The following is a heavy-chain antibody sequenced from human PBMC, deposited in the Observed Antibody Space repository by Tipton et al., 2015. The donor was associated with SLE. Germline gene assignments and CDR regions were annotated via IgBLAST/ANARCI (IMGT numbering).Heavy chain of an antibody. V-gene: IGHV4-59*01. D-gene: IGHD3-22*01. CDR3: ASLGGYYYDSSGYLPALFGA. J-gene: IGHJ5*02. CDR1: GGSISSSY. CDR2: IHSSGST. Sequence: PGLVKPSETLSLTCTVSGGSISSSYWSWIRQPPGKGLEWIGYIHSSGSTNYNPSLKSRVTMSVDTSKNQFSLKLSSVTAADTVVYYCASLGGYYYDSSGYLPALFGAWGQGTLVTVSS.